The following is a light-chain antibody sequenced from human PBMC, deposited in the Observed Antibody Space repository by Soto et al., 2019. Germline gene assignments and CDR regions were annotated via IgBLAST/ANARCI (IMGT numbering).Light chain of an antibody. CDR2: GAS. J-gene: IGKJ1*01. Sequence: EIVMTQSPATLSVSPGERATLSCRASQNILSNLAWYQQKPGQAPRLLIYGASTRATGIPARFSGSGSGTEFTLTISRLEPEDFAVYYCQQYGNSPWTFGQGTKVDIK. CDR1: QNILSN. CDR3: QQYGNSPWT. V-gene: IGKV3-15*01.